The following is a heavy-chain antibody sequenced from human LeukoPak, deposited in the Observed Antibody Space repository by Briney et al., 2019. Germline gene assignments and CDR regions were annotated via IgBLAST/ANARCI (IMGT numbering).Heavy chain of an antibody. Sequence: SGTLSLTCAVYGGSFSGYYWSWIRQPPGKGLEWIGEINHSGSTNYNPSLKSRVTISVDTSKNQFSLKLSSVTAADTAVYYCARVGVERDGYNAFDYWGQGTLVTVPS. CDR3: ARVGVERDGYNAFDY. D-gene: IGHD5-24*01. CDR2: INHSGST. J-gene: IGHJ4*02. CDR1: GGSFSGYY. V-gene: IGHV4-34*01.